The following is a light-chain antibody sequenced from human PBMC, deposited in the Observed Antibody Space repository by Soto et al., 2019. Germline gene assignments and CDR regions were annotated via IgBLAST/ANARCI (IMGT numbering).Light chain of an antibody. J-gene: IGKJ4*01. CDR3: QQYNSYSLLT. Sequence: DIQMTQSPSTLSASVGERVTITCRASQSISSWLAWYQQKPGKAPKLLIYDASSLESGVPSRFRGSGSGTEFTLTISSLQPDDFATYYCQQYNSYSLLTFGGGTKVEIK. V-gene: IGKV1-5*01. CDR1: QSISSW. CDR2: DAS.